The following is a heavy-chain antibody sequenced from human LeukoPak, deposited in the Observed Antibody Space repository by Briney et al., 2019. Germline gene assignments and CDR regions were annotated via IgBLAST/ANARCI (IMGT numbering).Heavy chain of an antibody. Sequence: SETLSLTCTVSGYSISSGYYWGWIRQPPGKGLEWIGSIYHSGSTYYNPSLKSRVTISVDTSKNQFSLKLSSVTAADTAVYYCARVKHGYDSSGYYFWFDPWGQGTLVTVSS. CDR2: IYHSGST. D-gene: IGHD3-22*01. CDR1: GYSISSGYY. CDR3: ARVKHGYDSSGYYFWFDP. J-gene: IGHJ5*02. V-gene: IGHV4-38-2*02.